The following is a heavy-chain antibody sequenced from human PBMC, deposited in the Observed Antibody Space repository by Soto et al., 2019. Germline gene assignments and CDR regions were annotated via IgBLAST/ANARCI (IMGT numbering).Heavy chain of an antibody. V-gene: IGHV4-30-4*01. CDR2: IYYSGNT. CDR3: ARAGREYYYGMDV. D-gene: IGHD1-26*01. J-gene: IGHJ6*02. Sequence: QVQLQESGPGLVKPSQTLSLTCTVSGGSISSGDYYWSWIRQPPGKGLEWIGYIYYSGNTYYNPSLKSRVTRAVDTSKNQFSLKLGSVTAADTAVYYCARAGREYYYGMDVWVQGTTVTVSS. CDR1: GGSISSGDYY.